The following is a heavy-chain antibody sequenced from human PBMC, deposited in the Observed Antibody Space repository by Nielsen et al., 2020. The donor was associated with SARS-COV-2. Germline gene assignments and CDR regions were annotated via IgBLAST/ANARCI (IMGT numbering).Heavy chain of an antibody. D-gene: IGHD6-13*01. Sequence: GESLKISCAASGFTFSSYWMSWVRQAPGKGLEWVANIKQDGSEKYYVDSVKGRFTISRDNATNSLYLQMNSLRAEDTAVYYCARECIAAAGTTDYWGQGTLVTVSS. CDR3: ARECIAAAGTTDY. CDR2: IKQDGSEK. J-gene: IGHJ4*02. CDR1: GFTFSSYW. V-gene: IGHV3-7*01.